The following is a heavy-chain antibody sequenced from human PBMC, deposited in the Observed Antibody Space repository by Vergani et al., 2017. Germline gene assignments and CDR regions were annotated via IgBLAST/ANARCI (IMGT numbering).Heavy chain of an antibody. Sequence: QVQLVESGGGVVQPGRSLRLSCAASGFTFSTYGMHWVRQAPGKGREWVAVISYDGSNKYYADPVKGRFTIPRDNSKNTLYVQMNSLRAEDTAVYYCAKDGGYGDSYFDLWGRGTLVTASS. CDR3: AKDGGYGDSYFDL. CDR1: GFTFSTYG. V-gene: IGHV3-30*18. D-gene: IGHD4-17*01. CDR2: ISYDGSNK. J-gene: IGHJ2*01.